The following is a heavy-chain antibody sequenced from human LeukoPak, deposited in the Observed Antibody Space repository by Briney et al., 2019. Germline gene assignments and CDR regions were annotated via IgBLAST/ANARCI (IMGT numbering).Heavy chain of an antibody. CDR2: ISAYNGNT. J-gene: IGHJ5*02. D-gene: IGHD3-3*01. V-gene: IGHV1-18*01. CDR1: GYTFTSYG. Sequence: ASVKVSCKASGYTFTSYGISRVRQAPGQGLEWMGWISAYNGNTNYAQKLQGRVTMTTDTSTSTAYMELRSLRSDDTAVYYCARDQDYDFWSGYGWFDPWGQGTLVTVSS. CDR3: ARDQDYDFWSGYGWFDP.